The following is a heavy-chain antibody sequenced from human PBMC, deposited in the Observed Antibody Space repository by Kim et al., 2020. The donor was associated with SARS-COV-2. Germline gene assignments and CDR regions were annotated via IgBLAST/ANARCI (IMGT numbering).Heavy chain of an antibody. CDR2: INPNSGGT. CDR3: ARDGWELGGNYFDY. V-gene: IGHV1-2*02. Sequence: ASVKVSCKASGYTFTGYYMHWVRQAPGQGLEWMGWINPNSGGTNYAQKFQGRVTMTRDTSISTAYMELSRLRSDDTAVYYCARDGWELGGNYFDYWGQGTLVTVSS. D-gene: IGHD1-26*01. J-gene: IGHJ4*02. CDR1: GYTFTGYY.